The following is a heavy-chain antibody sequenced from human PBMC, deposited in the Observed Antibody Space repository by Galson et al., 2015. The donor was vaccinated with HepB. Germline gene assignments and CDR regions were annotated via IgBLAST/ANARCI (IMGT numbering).Heavy chain of an antibody. Sequence: SLTCAVYGGSFSGYYWSWIRQPPGKGLEWIGEINHSGSTNYNPSLKSRVTISVDTSKNQFSLKLSSVTAADTAVYYRARERPAGGITMVQGVIILGPYYFDYWGQGTLVTVSS. CDR2: INHSGST. CDR3: ARERPAGGITMVQGVIILGPYYFDY. J-gene: IGHJ4*02. CDR1: GGSFSGYY. D-gene: IGHD3-10*01. V-gene: IGHV4-34*01.